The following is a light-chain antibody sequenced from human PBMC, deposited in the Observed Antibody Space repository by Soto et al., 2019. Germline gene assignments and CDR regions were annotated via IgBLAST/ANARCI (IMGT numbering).Light chain of an antibody. V-gene: IGKV1-39*01. CDR1: QDIITY. CDR2: DAS. CDR3: QQTYRTPLFS. J-gene: IGKJ3*01. Sequence: DIQLTQSPSSLSASVGDSVTITCRASQDIITYLTWYHHKPGRAPKLLVYDASSLNSGVPSRFRGSGGGRQFTLTISRLQPEDFATYYCQQTYRTPLFSFGPGTTVDLK.